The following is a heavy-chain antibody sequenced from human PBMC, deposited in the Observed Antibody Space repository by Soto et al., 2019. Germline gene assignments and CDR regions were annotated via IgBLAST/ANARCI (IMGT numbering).Heavy chain of an antibody. CDR3: ARDQGGVGLLDY. CDR2: IYYSGST. J-gene: IGHJ4*02. Sequence: QVQLQESGPGLVKPSQTLSLTCTVSGGSISSGGYFWSWIRQHPGKGLEWIGYIYYSGSTYYNPSLKSRVTISVDTPKNQFSLKLTSVTAADTAVYYCARDQGGVGLLDYWGQGTLVTVSS. V-gene: IGHV4-31*03. D-gene: IGHD2-8*02. CDR1: GGSISSGGYF.